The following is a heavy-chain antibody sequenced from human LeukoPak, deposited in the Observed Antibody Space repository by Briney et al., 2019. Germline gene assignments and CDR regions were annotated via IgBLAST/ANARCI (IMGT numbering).Heavy chain of an antibody. CDR3: ARWLDCSGGSCYWSDY. CDR2: ISAYNGNT. Sequence: ASVKVSCKASGYTFTSYGISWVRQAPGQGLEWMGWISAYNGNTNYAQKLQGRVTMTTDTSTSTAYMELRSLRSDDTAVYYCARWLDCSGGSCYWSDYWGQGTPVTVSS. V-gene: IGHV1-18*01. CDR1: GYTFTSYG. D-gene: IGHD2-15*01. J-gene: IGHJ4*02.